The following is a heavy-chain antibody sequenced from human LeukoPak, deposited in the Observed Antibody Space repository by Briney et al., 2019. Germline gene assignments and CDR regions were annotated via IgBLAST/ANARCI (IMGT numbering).Heavy chain of an antibody. J-gene: IGHJ4*02. CDR2: INPNSGGT. D-gene: IGHD1-14*01. CDR1: GYTFTTYY. V-gene: IGHV1-2*06. Sequence: ASVKVSCKASGYTFTTYYMHWVRQAPGQGLEWMGRINPNSGGTNYAQKFQGRVTMTRDTSINTAYMELSRLRSDDTAVYYCARVPETTLSGDYWGQGTLVTVSS. CDR3: ARVPETTLSGDY.